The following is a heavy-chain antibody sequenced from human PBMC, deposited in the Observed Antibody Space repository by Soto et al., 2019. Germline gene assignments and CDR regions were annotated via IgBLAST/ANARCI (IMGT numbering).Heavy chain of an antibody. Sequence: SETLSLTCAVYGGSFSGYYWSWIRQPPGKGLEWIGEINHSGSTNYNPSLKSRVTISVDTSKNQFSLKLSSVTAADTAVYYCASRAMTTVTTPKVIDYWGQGNLVTVSS. J-gene: IGHJ4*02. V-gene: IGHV4-34*01. CDR3: ASRAMTTVTTPKVIDY. D-gene: IGHD4-17*01. CDR2: INHSGST. CDR1: GGSFSGYY.